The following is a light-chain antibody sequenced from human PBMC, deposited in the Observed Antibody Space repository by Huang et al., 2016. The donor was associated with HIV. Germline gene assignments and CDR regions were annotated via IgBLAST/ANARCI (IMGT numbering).Light chain of an antibody. J-gene: IGKJ2*01. Sequence: EVVMTQSPATLSVSPGESATLYCRASQSVDNNLAWYQQRPGQAPRLLIYGASTKATDVAARFSGSGSGTDFTLTINNLQSEDSAVYYCQQYDNWPPFTFGQGTNLEI. CDR3: QQYDNWPPFT. V-gene: IGKV3-15*01. CDR1: QSVDNN. CDR2: GAS.